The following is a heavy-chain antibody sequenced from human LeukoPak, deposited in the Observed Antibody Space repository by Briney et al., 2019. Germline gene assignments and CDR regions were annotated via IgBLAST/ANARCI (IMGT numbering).Heavy chain of an antibody. J-gene: IGHJ4*02. CDR3: ARGPPPDFDY. V-gene: IGHV4-59*01. CDR1: GGSISNYY. CDR2: IYYSGST. Sequence: SETLSLTCTVSGGSISNYYWSWIRQPPGKGLEWIGYIYYSGSTNYNPSLKSRVTISIDTSKNQFSLKLSSVTAADTAVYYCARGPPPDFDYWGQGTLVTVSS.